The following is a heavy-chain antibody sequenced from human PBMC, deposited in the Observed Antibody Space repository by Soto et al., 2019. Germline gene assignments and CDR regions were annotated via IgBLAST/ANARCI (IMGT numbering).Heavy chain of an antibody. J-gene: IGHJ3*02. CDR3: ARDYGSGSYYKGVAFDI. Sequence: SETLSLTCTVSGGSISSYYWSWIRQPAGKGLEWIGRIYTSGSTNYNPSLKSRVTMSVDSSKNQFSLKLSSVTAADTAVYYCARDYGSGSYYKGVAFDIWGQGTMFTVSS. CDR2: IYTSGST. D-gene: IGHD3-10*01. CDR1: GGSISSYY. V-gene: IGHV4-4*07.